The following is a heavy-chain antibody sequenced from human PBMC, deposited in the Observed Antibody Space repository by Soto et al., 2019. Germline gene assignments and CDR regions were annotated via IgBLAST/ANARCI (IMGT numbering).Heavy chain of an antibody. V-gene: IGHV3-49*03. D-gene: IGHD3-22*01. CDR3: TRERDSSGYYFFDY. J-gene: IGHJ4*02. CDR1: GFTFGDYA. Sequence: GGSLRLSCTASGFTFGDYAMSWFRQAPGKGLEWVGFIRSKAYGGTTEYAASVKGRFTISRDDSKSIAYLQMNRMKTEDTAVYYCTRERDSSGYYFFDYWGQGTLVTVSS. CDR2: IRSKAYGGTT.